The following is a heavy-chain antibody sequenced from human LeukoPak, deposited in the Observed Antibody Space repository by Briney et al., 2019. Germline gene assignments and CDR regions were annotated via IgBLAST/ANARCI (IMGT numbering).Heavy chain of an antibody. Sequence: ASVKVSCKASGYTFTSYGISWVRQAPGQGLEWMGWISAYNGNTNYAQKLQGRVTMTTDTSTSTAYMELRSLRSDDTAVYYCARDSASGSYSHDAFDIWGQGTMVTVSS. J-gene: IGHJ3*02. D-gene: IGHD1-26*01. V-gene: IGHV1-18*01. CDR2: ISAYNGNT. CDR3: ARDSASGSYSHDAFDI. CDR1: GYTFTSYG.